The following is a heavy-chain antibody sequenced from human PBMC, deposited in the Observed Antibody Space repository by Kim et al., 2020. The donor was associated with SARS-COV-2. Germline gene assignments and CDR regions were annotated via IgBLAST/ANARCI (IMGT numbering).Heavy chain of an antibody. CDR2: IADSGGDT. CDR3: ASASGTLTAYFDH. CDR1: GFTISNYA. Sequence: GGSLRLSIAASGFTISNYAMSWVRQAPGKGLEWVSTIADSGGDTYYADSVKGRFSISRDISQNTLYLQMTTPRAEDSALYYCASASGTLTAYFDHWGRGT. J-gene: IGHJ4*02. D-gene: IGHD2-21*02. V-gene: IGHV3-23*01.